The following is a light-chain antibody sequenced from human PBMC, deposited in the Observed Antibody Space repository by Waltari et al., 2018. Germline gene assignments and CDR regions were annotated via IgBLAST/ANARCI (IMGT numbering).Light chain of an antibody. V-gene: IGLV3-1*01. CDR3: QAWDSGVAGV. Sequence: SYDLIQSPSVSVSPGQTATITCSGDELEKKYVCWYQQKPGQSPVLVIYEDVRRPSEIPQRFSGSNSGNTATLTIRGTQPMDEADYYCQAWDSGVAGVFGTGTKVTVL. J-gene: IGLJ1*01. CDR1: ELEKKY. CDR2: EDV.